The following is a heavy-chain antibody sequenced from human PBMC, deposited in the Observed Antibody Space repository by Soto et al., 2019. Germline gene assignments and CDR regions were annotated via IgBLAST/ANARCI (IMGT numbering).Heavy chain of an antibody. V-gene: IGHV4-31*03. CDR2: IYYSGST. CDR3: ARDRHNNFFDP. CDR1: GASMSSGGYY. Sequence: QVQLQESGPGLVKPSQTLSLTCTVSGASMSSGGYYWTWIRQSPGKGLEWIGYIYYSGSTYYNPDPERRVAISLDTSMSQFSLTMHSVTAAETAIYYCARDRHNNFFDPWGQRTLVTVSS. J-gene: IGHJ5*02. D-gene: IGHD6-6*01.